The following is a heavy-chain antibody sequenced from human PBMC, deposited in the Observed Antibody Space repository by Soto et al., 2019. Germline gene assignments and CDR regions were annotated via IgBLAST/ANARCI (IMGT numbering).Heavy chain of an antibody. D-gene: IGHD3-3*01. CDR3: AGGRYYDFWSGSPLDY. V-gene: IGHV3-11*06. CDR1: GSTFSDYY. J-gene: IGHJ4*02. Sequence: GGSLRLSCAVSGSTFSDYYMSWIRQAPGKGLEWVSFISSDRIYTNYADSVKGRFTISRDNAKNSLYLQMNSLRAEDTGVYYCAGGRYYDFWSGSPLDYWGQGTLVTVSS. CDR2: ISSDRIYT.